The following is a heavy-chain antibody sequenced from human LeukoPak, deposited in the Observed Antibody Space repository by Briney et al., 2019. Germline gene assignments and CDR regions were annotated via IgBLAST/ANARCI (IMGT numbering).Heavy chain of an antibody. D-gene: IGHD3-3*01. CDR1: GFTLTRYS. Sequence: PGGSLRLSCAASGFTLTRYSMHWVRQTPGEGLEMVSSLNTDGRYKLYADSVKGRFTISRDDAKNSLYLQMNRLRVEETAVYYCARGDDFWGERDAFDIWGQGTMVTVSS. CDR3: ARGDDFWGERDAFDI. J-gene: IGHJ3*02. CDR2: LNTDGRYK. V-gene: IGHV3-21*01.